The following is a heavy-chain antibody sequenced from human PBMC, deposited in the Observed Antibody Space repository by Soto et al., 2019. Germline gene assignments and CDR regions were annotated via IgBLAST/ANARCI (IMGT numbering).Heavy chain of an antibody. J-gene: IGHJ3*02. CDR2: ISSSSSTI. Sequence: GVSLRLSCAASGVTFSSHSMNWVSQAPGKGLEWVSYISSSSSTIYYADSVKGRFTISRDNAKTSLYLQMNSLRDEGTAVYYCARDRIPAAIGAFAIWGQGTMVTVSS. D-gene: IGHD2-2*01. CDR1: GVTFSSHS. CDR3: ARDRIPAAIGAFAI. V-gene: IGHV3-48*02.